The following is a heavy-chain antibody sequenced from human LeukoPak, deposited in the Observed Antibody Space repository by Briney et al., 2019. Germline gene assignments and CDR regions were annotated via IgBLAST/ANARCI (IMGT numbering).Heavy chain of an antibody. CDR3: ARDNSVGDIAWWFDP. D-gene: IGHD3-10*01. CDR1: GYTFTGYY. Sequence: GASVKVSCKASGYTFTGYYMHWVRQAPGQGLEWMGLINPRGDNTWYAQKFQGRVSMTRDMATSTDYMELSSLRSEDTAVYYCARDNSVGDIAWWFDPWGQGTLVTVSS. V-gene: IGHV1-46*01. J-gene: IGHJ5*02. CDR2: INPRGDNT.